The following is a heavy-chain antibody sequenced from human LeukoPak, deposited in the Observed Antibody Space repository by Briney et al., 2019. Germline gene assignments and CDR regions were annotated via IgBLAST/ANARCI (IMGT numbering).Heavy chain of an antibody. CDR1: GFTFSSYA. CDR2: ISDTGNT. D-gene: IGHD2-15*01. CDR3: AKAPVTTCRGAFCYPFDY. V-gene: IGHV3-23*01. J-gene: IGHJ4*02. Sequence: PGGSLRLSCAASGFTFSSYAMSWVRQAPGKGLEWVSAISDTGNTCHADSVKGRFTISRDSSKNTLFLQMNRLRPEDAAVYYCAKAPVTTCRGAFCYPFDYWGLGTLVTVSS.